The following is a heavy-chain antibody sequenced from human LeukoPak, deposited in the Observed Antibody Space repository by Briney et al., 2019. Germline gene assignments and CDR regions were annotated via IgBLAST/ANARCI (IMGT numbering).Heavy chain of an antibody. CDR2: ISGSSSAI. CDR1: GFTFSSYS. V-gene: IGHV3-48*01. CDR3: ARSDMDV. J-gene: IGHJ6*02. Sequence: GGSLRLSCVASGFTFSSYSMNWVRQTPGKGLEWVSYISGSSSAIYYADSVKGRFTISRDNAKNSLCLQMNSLRAEDTALYYCARSDMDVWGQGTTVTVSS.